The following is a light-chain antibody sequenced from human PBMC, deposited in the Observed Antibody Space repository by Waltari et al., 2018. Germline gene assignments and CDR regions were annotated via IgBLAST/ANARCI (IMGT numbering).Light chain of an antibody. CDR2: DTS. Sequence: DIVLTQSPGALSLSPGERATLSCRASQSVGRSLAGYQQKPGQAPRRLIYDTSSRATGTPGRFSGSGSGTDFSLAISSLEPEDFAVYFCQHYVNLPVTFGQGTKVEI. CDR1: QSVGRS. CDR3: QHYVNLPVT. V-gene: IGKV3-20*01. J-gene: IGKJ1*01.